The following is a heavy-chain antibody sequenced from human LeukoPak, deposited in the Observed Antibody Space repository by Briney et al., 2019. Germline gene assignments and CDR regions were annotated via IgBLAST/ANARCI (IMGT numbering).Heavy chain of an antibody. Sequence: GGSLRLSCTASGFTFGDYAMSWVRQAPGKGLEWVGFIRSKAYGGTTEYAASVKGRFTISRDDSKSIAYLQMNSLKTEDTAVYYCTRAPCDILTGYCQDYWGQGTLVTVSS. D-gene: IGHD3-9*01. CDR2: IRSKAYGGTT. J-gene: IGHJ4*02. CDR3: TRAPCDILTGYCQDY. V-gene: IGHV3-49*04. CDR1: GFTFGDYA.